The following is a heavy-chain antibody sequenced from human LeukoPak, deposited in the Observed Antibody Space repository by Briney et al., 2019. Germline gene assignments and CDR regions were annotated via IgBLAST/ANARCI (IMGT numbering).Heavy chain of an antibody. J-gene: IGHJ4*02. D-gene: IGHD5-18*01. CDR3: ARWAPRIQLWQDPVV. CDR1: GGSFSGYY. Sequence: SSETLSLTCAVYGGSFSGYYWSWIRQPPGKGLEWIGEINHSGSTNYNPSLKSRVTISVDTSKNQFSLKLSSVTAADTAVYYCARWAPRIQLWQDPVVWGQGTLVTVSS. V-gene: IGHV4-34*01. CDR2: INHSGST.